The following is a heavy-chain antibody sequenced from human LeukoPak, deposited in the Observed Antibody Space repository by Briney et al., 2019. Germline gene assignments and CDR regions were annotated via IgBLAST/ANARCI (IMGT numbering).Heavy chain of an antibody. J-gene: IGHJ4*02. Sequence: GGSLRLSCAASGFTFRSFYMSWVRQAPGEGLEWVAKVNENGRETHYADSVKGRFTISRDNAKNSVSLEMYNLRVEDTAVYYCAILPAAPNWNYADYWGQGTLVTVSS. CDR1: GFTFRSFY. CDR3: AILPAAPNWNYADY. D-gene: IGHD2-2*01. V-gene: IGHV3-7*01. CDR2: VNENGRET.